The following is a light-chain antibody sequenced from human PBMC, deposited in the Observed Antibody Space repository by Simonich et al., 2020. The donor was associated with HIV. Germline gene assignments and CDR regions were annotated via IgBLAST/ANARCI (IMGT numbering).Light chain of an antibody. CDR2: DDN. CDR1: SGSIAGNY. J-gene: IGLJ3*02. V-gene: IGLV6-57*03. CDR3: QSYDGSNHRV. Sequence: NFMLTQPHSVSESPGKTVTISCTRSSGSIAGNYVLWYQQRPGSAPTAVIYDDNQRPPGVPDRFSGSIDSSSNSASLTISGLKTEDEADYYCQSYDGSNHRVFGGGTKLTVL.